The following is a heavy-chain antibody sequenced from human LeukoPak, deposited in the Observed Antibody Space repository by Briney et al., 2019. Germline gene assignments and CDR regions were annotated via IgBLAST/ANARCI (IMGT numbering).Heavy chain of an antibody. V-gene: IGHV3-48*02. J-gene: IGHJ4*02. CDR3: ARRGYFDY. Sequence: ESLRLSCSASGFTFGSYSMSRVRQAPGKGLEWISYISTSSSTIYYADSVKGRFTISRDNGKNSLYLQMNSLRDEDTAVYYCARRGYFDYWGQGTLVTVSS. CDR2: ISTSSSTI. CDR1: GFTFGSYS. D-gene: IGHD5-12*01.